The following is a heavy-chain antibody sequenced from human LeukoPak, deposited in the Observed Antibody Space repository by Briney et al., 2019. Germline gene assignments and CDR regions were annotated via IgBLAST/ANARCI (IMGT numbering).Heavy chain of an antibody. CDR1: GGTFSSYA. J-gene: IGHJ6*02. Sequence: SVKVSCKASGGTFSSYAISWVRQAPGQGLEWMGRIIPILGIANYAQKFQGRVTITADKSTSTAYMELSSLRSEDTAVYYCARVSAVAGTHNYYGMDVWGQGTTVTVSS. V-gene: IGHV1-69*04. CDR3: ARVSAVAGTHNYYGMDV. D-gene: IGHD6-19*01. CDR2: IIPILGIA.